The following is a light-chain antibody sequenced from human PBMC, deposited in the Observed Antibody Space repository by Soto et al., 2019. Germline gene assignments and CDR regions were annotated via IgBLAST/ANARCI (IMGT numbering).Light chain of an antibody. CDR3: ASYTSSSTSVI. CDR1: TSNIGSTSNIGSDY. J-gene: IGLJ2*01. CDR2: EVS. Sequence: QSALTQPPSASGTPGQRVTISCSGSTSNIGSTSNIGSDYVYWYQQLPGTAPKLIIFEVSNRPSGISSRFSGSKSGNTASLTISGLQAEDEADYYCASYTSSSTSVIFGRGTKLTVL. V-gene: IGLV1-47*01.